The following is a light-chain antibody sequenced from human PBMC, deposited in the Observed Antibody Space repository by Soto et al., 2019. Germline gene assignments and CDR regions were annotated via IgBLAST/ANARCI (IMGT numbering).Light chain of an antibody. J-gene: IGLJ2*01. CDR3: CSYAGSRVV. CDR1: SSDVGGYNY. V-gene: IGLV2-11*01. Sequence: QSALTQPRSVSGSPGQSVTISCTGTSSDVGGYNYVSWYQQHPGKAPKLMIYDVSKRPSGVPDRFSGSKSGNTASLTISGIQADDEADYYCCSYAGSRVVFGAGTKLTVL. CDR2: DVS.